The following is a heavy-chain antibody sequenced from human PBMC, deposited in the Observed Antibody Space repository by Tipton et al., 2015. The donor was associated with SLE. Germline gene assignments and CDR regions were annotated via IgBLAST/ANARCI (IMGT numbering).Heavy chain of an antibody. CDR1: GGSISGSNYY. Sequence: TLSLTCTVSGGSISGSNYYWDWIRQPPGKGPEWIGRITNNGNTYYIPSLQSRVTMSVDTSKNQFSLNLNSVNAADTAVYYCALRGGGSSSDYWGQGTLVSVSS. CDR2: ITNNGNT. J-gene: IGHJ4*02. CDR3: ALRGGGSSSDY. V-gene: IGHV4-39*07. D-gene: IGHD2-15*01.